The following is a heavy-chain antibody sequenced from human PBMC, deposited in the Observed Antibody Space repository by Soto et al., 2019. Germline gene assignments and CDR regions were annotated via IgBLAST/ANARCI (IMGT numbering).Heavy chain of an antibody. J-gene: IGHJ4*02. CDR3: ARMGYCSGGSCYPGTGDY. D-gene: IGHD2-15*01. CDR1: GYSFTSYG. CDR2: ISAYNGNT. Sequence: QVQLVQSGAEVKKPGASVKVSCTASGYSFTSYGISWVRQAPGQGLEWMGWISAYNGNTAYAQKLRGRVTMTTDTSTNTPYMDLRSLRSDDTALYYCARMGYCSGGSCYPGTGDYWGQGTMVT. V-gene: IGHV1-18*04.